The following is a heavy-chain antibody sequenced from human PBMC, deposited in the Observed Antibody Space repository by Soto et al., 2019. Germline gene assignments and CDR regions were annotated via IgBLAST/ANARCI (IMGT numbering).Heavy chain of an antibody. V-gene: IGHV4-31*03. CDR2: IYYSGRT. CDR3: ASVIGGDYAYYFDF. D-gene: IGHD2-21*02. J-gene: IGHJ4*02. CDR1: GVTISSGGYY. Sequence: SETLSLTCTVSGVTISSGGYYLRWIRQHPGKGLEWIGNIYYSGRTYYNPSLKSRVILSVDTSKNHFSLTLRSVTAADSAMYYCASVIGGDYAYYFDFSGQGALVTVSS.